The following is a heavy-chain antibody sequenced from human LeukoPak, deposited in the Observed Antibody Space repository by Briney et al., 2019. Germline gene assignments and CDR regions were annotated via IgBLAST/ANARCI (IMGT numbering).Heavy chain of an antibody. D-gene: IGHD5-18*01. V-gene: IGHV3-74*01. J-gene: IGHJ4*02. CDR1: GLTFSDYW. Sequence: GGSLRLSCAAPGLTFSDYWTHWVRQAPGKGLVRVSRINSDGSSTTYTDSVKGRFTISRDNAKNTLYLQRNSLRAEDTAVYYCARAGYSYGFDYWGQGTLVTVSS. CDR3: ARAGYSYGFDY. CDR2: INSDGSST.